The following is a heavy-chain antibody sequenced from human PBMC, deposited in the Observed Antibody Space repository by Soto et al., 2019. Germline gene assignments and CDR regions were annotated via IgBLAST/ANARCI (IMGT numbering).Heavy chain of an antibody. D-gene: IGHD6-6*01. CDR1: GGSISSGGYY. J-gene: IGHJ4*02. CDR3: ARVSSSSGLLYYFDY. Sequence: QVQLQESGPGLVKPSQTLSLTCTVSGGSISSGGYYWSWIRQHPGKGLEWIGYIYYSGSTYYNPSLKSRVTISVDTSKNQFSLKLSSVTAADTAVYYCARVSSSSGLLYYFDYWGQGTLVTVSS. V-gene: IGHV4-31*03. CDR2: IYYSGST.